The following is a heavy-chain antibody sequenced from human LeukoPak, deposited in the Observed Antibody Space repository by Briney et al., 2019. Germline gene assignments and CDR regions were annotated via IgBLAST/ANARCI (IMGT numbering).Heavy chain of an antibody. CDR3: ARAPAMAYFDY. CDR2: ISGSGGST. J-gene: IGHJ4*02. D-gene: IGHD5-18*01. V-gene: IGHV3-23*01. Sequence: GGSLRLSCAASGFTFSNAWMSWVRQAPGKGLEWVSAISGSGGSTYYADSVKGRFTISRDNSKNTLYLQMNSLRAEDTAVYYCARAPAMAYFDYWGQGTLVTVSS. CDR1: GFTFSNAW.